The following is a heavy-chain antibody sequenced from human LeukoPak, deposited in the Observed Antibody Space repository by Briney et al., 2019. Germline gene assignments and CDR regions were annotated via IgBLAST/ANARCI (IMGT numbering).Heavy chain of an antibody. D-gene: IGHD2-2*01. CDR1: GFTFDDYA. J-gene: IGHJ4*02. V-gene: IGHV3-9*03. CDR2: ISWNSGSI. Sequence: GGSLRLSCAASGFTFDDYAMHWVRQAPGKGLEWVSGISWNSGSIGYADSVKGRFTISRDNAKNSLYLQMNSLRAEGMALYYCAKGRDIVVVPAALDYWGQGTLVTVSS. CDR3: AKGRDIVVVPAALDY.